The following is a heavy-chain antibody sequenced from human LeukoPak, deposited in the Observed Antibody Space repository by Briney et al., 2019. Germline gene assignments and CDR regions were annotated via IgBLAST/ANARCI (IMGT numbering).Heavy chain of an antibody. V-gene: IGHV3-23*01. CDR3: AKGPLYYYYYMDV. CDR2: ISGSGGST. Sequence: QTGGSLRLSCAASGFTFSSYAMSWARQAPGKGLEWVSAISGSGGSTYYADSVKGRFTISRDNSKNTLYLQMNSLRAENTAVYYCAKGPLYYYYYMDVWGKGTTVTVSS. CDR1: GFTFSSYA. J-gene: IGHJ6*03.